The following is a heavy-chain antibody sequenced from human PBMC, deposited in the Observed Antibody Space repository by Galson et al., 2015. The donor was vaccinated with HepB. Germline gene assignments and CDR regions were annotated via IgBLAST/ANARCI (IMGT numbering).Heavy chain of an antibody. D-gene: IGHD1-26*01. V-gene: IGHV3-11*06. CDR3: ARQVRPGLGATAY. Sequence: SLRLSCAASGFTFGDYFMSWIRQAPGKGLQWVSYISGNSNFTDYAGSVKGRFTIFRDNAKNSLFLQMNSLRVEDTAVYYCARQVRPGLGATAYWGQGTLVTVSS. CDR1: GFTFGDYF. J-gene: IGHJ4*02. CDR2: ISGNSNFT.